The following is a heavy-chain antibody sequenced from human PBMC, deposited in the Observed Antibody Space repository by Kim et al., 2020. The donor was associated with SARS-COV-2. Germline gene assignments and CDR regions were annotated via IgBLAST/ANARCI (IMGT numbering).Heavy chain of an antibody. D-gene: IGHD2-2*01. J-gene: IGHJ5*02. CDR3: TRDRSHVVPAAIPLDWFDP. Sequence: GGSLRLSCTASGFTFGDYAMSWFRQAPGKGLEWVGFIRSKAYGGTTEYAASVKGRFTISRDDSKSIAYLQMNSLKTEDTAVYYCTRDRSHVVPAAIPLDWFDPWGQGTLVTVSS. CDR2: IRSKAYGGTT. CDR1: GFTFGDYA. V-gene: IGHV3-49*03.